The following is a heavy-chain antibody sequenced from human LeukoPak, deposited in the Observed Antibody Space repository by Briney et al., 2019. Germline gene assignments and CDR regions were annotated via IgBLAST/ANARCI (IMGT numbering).Heavy chain of an antibody. CDR3: AKNLYGGNTYSDY. J-gene: IGHJ4*02. CDR2: ISGGNTSK. D-gene: IGHD4-23*01. CDR1: GFILSRYA. V-gene: IGHV3-23*01. Sequence: GGSLRLSCAASGFILSRYAMTWVPRAPGKGVKWGSTISGGNTSKFYAVYVKGRFTISRDNYKNTLYLQMNNLRAEDTAVYYCAKNLYGGNTYSDYWGQGTLVTVSS.